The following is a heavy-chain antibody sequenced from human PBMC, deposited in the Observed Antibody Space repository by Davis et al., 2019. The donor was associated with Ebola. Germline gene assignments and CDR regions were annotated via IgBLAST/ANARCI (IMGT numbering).Heavy chain of an antibody. CDR2: ISYDGSNK. J-gene: IGHJ4*02. D-gene: IGHD6-19*01. V-gene: IGHV3-30-3*01. CDR3: ARSKQWLAPLDY. Sequence: PGGSLRLSCAASGFTLSSYAMHWVRQAPGKGLEWVAVISYDGSNKYYADSVKGRFNISRDNSKNTLYLQMNSLRAEDTAVYYCARSKQWLAPLDYWGQGTLVTVSS. CDR1: GFTLSSYA.